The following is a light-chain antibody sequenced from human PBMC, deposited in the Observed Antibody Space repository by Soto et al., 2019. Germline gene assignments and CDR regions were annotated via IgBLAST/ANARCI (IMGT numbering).Light chain of an antibody. J-gene: IGKJ2*01. CDR1: QSISTE. Sequence: EIVMTQSPATLSVSPGERATLSCRASQSISTELAWYQQRPGQPPRLLIYSASTRATGVPARFTGSGSGSECTLNISGLQSEDFAVYFCQQGHNWPLTFGQGTRLEI. CDR2: SAS. V-gene: IGKV3-15*01. CDR3: QQGHNWPLT.